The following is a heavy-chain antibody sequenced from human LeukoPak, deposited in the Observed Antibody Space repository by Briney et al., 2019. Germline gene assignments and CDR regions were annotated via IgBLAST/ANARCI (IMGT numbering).Heavy chain of an antibody. Sequence: GGSLRLSCAASGFTFGSYWMHWVRQAPGKGLVWVSLITSDGSSTSYADSVKGRFTISRDNAKNTLYLQINSLRVEDTAVYYCARDAEVGSPFDYWGQGSMVTVSS. CDR1: GFTFGSYW. CDR3: ARDAEVGSPFDY. J-gene: IGHJ4*02. CDR2: ITSDGSST. D-gene: IGHD1-26*01. V-gene: IGHV3-74*01.